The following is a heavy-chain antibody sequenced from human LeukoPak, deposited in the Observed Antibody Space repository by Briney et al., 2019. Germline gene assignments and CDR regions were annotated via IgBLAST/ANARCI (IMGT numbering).Heavy chain of an antibody. V-gene: IGHV3-48*04. J-gene: IGHJ4*02. Sequence: GGSLRLSCAASGFTFSSYSMTWVRQAPGKGLEWVSYISSSGSTIYYADSVKGRFTISRDNAKNSLYLQMNSLRAEDTAVYYCARDSPTIDYWGQGTLVTVSS. CDR2: ISSSGSTI. CDR1: GFTFSSYS. D-gene: IGHD1-1*01. CDR3: ARDSPTIDY.